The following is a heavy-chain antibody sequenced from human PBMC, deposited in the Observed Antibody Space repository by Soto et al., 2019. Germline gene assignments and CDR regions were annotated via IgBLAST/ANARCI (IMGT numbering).Heavy chain of an antibody. D-gene: IGHD6-6*01. J-gene: IGHJ6*02. CDR2: ISSSSSTV. V-gene: IGHV3-48*02. CDR3: ARPEYSSSSYGMDV. Sequence: GGSLRLSCAASGFTFSSYSMNWVRQAPGKGLEWVSYISSSSSTVYYVDSVKGRFTISRDNAKNSLYLQMNSLRDEDTAVYYCARPEYSSSSYGMDVWGQGTTVTVSS. CDR1: GFTFSSYS.